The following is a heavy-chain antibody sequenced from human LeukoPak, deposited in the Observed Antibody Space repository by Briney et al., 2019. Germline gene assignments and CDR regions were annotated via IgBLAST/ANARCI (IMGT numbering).Heavy chain of an antibody. J-gene: IGHJ4*02. D-gene: IGHD2-15*01. CDR1: GFPFSSYF. Sequence: GGSLRLSCAASGFPFSSYFMSWVRQGPGKGLEWVSTISGSSSTYYADSVKGRFTISRDNPKNTLYLQVNSLRAEDTAVYYCARYCSGASCFRGLDYWGQGTLVTVSS. CDR3: ARYCSGASCFRGLDY. CDR2: ISGSSST. V-gene: IGHV3-23*01.